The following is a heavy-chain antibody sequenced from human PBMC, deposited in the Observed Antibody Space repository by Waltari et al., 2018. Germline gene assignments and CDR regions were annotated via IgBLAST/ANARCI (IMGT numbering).Heavy chain of an antibody. CDR1: GGSISSGDYC. D-gene: IGHD4-17*01. CDR2: IYYSGST. V-gene: IGHV4-30-4*08. CDR3: ARTTVTRLRLDY. Sequence: QVQLQESGPGLVKPSKTLSLTCTVSGGSISSGDYCRSWIRQPPGKGLEWIGYIYYSGSTYYNPSLKSRVTISVDTSKNQFSLKLSSVTAADTAVYYCARTTVTRLRLDYWGQGTLVTVSS. J-gene: IGHJ4*02.